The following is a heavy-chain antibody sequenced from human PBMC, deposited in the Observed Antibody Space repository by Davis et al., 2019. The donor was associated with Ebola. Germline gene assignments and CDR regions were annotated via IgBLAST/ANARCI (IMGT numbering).Heavy chain of an antibody. CDR1: GYNSNRYG. V-gene: IGHV1-18*01. J-gene: IGHJ5*02. CDR2: ISGYDGVT. Sequence: AASVLVSCKTSGYNSNRYGISWVRQVPGQGLEWMGWISGYDGVTKYSEKYDGRITLTTETSTSTAYMEVRSLTSDDTALYYCARDGLVPDAIRGGFDPWGQGMLVTVSS. D-gene: IGHD2-2*01. CDR3: ARDGLVPDAIRGGFDP.